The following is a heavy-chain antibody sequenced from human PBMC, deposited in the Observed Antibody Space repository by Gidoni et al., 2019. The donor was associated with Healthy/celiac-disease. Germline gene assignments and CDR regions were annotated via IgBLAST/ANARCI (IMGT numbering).Heavy chain of an antibody. CDR1: GGTFSSYA. Sequence: QVQLVQSGAEVKKPGSSVKVSCKASGGTFSSYAISWVRQAPGQGLEWMGGIIPIFGTANYAQKFQGRVTITADESTSTAYMELSSLRAEDTAVYYCARGGGSYSGWYSYFDYWGQGTLVTVSS. V-gene: IGHV1-69*01. D-gene: IGHD6-19*01. CDR3: ARGGGSYSGWYSYFDY. CDR2: IIPIFGTA. J-gene: IGHJ4*02.